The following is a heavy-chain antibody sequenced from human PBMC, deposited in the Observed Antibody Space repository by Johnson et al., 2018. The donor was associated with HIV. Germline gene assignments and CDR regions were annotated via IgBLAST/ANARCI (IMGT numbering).Heavy chain of an antibody. V-gene: IGHV3-30-3*01. CDR1: GFTFSSYA. Sequence: QVQLVESGGGVVQPGGSLRLSCAASGFTFSSYAMHWVRQAPGKGLEWVAVISYDGSNKYYADSVKGRFTISRDNSKNTLYLQMNSLRAEDTAVYYCAREGIVDAFDIWGQGTMVTVSS. J-gene: IGHJ3*02. D-gene: IGHD3-22*01. CDR2: ISYDGSNK. CDR3: AREGIVDAFDI.